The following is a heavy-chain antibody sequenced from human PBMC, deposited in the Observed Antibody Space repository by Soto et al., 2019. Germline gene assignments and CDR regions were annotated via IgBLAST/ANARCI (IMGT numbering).Heavy chain of an antibody. V-gene: IGHV4-30-2*01. CDR3: ARENYDILTVYRTIDY. D-gene: IGHD3-9*01. CDR2: IYHSGST. CDR1: GGSISSGGYS. J-gene: IGHJ4*02. Sequence: SETLSLTCAVSGGSISSGGYSWSWIRQPPGKGLEWIGYIYHSGSTYYNPSLKSRVTISVDRSKNQFSLKLSSVTAADTAVYYCARENYDILTVYRTIDYWGQGTLVTSPQ.